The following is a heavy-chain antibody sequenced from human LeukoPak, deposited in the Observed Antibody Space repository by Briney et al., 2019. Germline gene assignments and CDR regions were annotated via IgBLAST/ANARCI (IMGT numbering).Heavy chain of an antibody. Sequence: ASVTVSCTASGYTXTSYGISGVRQAPGQGGEWMGGISAYNCNTNYAQKLQGRVTMTTDTSTSTAYMELRSLRSDDTAVYYCAREEGILSSGPFDYWGQGTLVTVSS. CDR3: AREEGILSSGPFDY. V-gene: IGHV1-18*01. CDR2: ISAYNCNT. CDR1: GYTXTSYG. J-gene: IGHJ4*02. D-gene: IGHD6-25*01.